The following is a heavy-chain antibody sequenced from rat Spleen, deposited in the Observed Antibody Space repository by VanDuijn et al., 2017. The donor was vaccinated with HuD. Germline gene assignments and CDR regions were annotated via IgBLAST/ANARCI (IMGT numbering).Heavy chain of an antibody. CDR3: ARELPGYNPFDY. J-gene: IGHJ2*01. CDR1: GFSLTSYT. Sequence: QVQLKESGPGLVQPSQTLSLTCTVSGFSLTSYTISWVRQPPGKGLEWIAAMLTGGNTYYNPALKSRLSISRDTSKSQVFLKMNSLQTEDTATYYCARELPGYNPFDYWGQGVMVTVSS. D-gene: IGHD1-4*01. V-gene: IGHV2-6*01. CDR2: MLTGGNT.